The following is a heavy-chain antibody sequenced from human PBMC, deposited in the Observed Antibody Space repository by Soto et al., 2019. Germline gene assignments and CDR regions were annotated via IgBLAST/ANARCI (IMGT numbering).Heavy chain of an antibody. CDR3: SREADGGDSLAF. D-gene: IGHD4-17*01. J-gene: IGHJ6*04. CDR1: GDSISSDYYH. Sequence: SETLSLTCTVSGDSISSDYYHWTWIRQSPGKGLEWIGYIHHSGSILYNPSLKSRVTISVDTSKNQFSLHLTSVTAADTAVYFGSREADGGDSLAFWGKGTXVTVPS. V-gene: IGHV4-30-4*08. CDR2: IHHSGSI.